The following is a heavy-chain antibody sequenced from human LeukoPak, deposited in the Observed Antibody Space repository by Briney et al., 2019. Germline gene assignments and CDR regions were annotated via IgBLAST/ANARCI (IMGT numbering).Heavy chain of an antibody. CDR1: GYTFTSYG. J-gene: IGHJ5*02. CDR2: ISAYNGNT. V-gene: IGHV1-18*01. D-gene: IGHD3-3*01. CDR3: AREAITIFGVVRTQTTYGPHRFDP. Sequence: ASVKVSCKASGYTFTSYGISWVRQAPGQGLEWMGWISAYNGNTNYAQKLQGRVTTTTDTSTSTAYMELRSLRSDDTAVYYCAREAITIFGVVRTQTTYGPHRFDPWGQGTLVTVSS.